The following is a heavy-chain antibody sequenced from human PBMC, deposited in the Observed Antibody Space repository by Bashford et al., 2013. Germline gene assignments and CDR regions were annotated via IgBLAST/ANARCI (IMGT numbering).Heavy chain of an antibody. CDR3: ARHPGRPLRPPDY. CDR1: GYRFTTFW. V-gene: IGHV5-51*01. CDR2: FYPGDSDT. Sequence: GESLKISCKGSGYRFTTFWIGWVRQMPGKGLEWMGVFYPGDSDTRYSPSFQGQIAISADKSTNTAYLQWSSLKASDTAMYYCARHPGRPLRPPDYWGQGTQVTVSS. J-gene: IGHJ4*02.